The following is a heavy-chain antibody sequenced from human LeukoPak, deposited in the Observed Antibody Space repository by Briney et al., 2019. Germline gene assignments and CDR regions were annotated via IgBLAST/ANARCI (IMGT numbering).Heavy chain of an antibody. D-gene: IGHD5-24*01. J-gene: IGHJ5*02. V-gene: IGHV4-59*08. CDR2: IYYSGST. CDR1: GGSISSYY. Sequence: PSETLSLTCTVSGGSISSYYWSWIRQPPGKGLEWIGYIYYSGSTNYNPSLKSRVTISVDTSKNQFSLKLSSVTAADTAVYYCARLSRLRWLQLAGWFDPWGQGTLVTVSS. CDR3: ARLSRLRWLQLAGWFDP.